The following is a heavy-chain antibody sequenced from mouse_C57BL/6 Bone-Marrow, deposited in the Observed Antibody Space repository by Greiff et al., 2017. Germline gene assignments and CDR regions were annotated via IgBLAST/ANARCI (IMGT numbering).Heavy chain of an antibody. D-gene: IGHD1-1*01. CDR2: INPSNGGT. J-gene: IGHJ4*01. V-gene: IGHV1-53*01. CDR1: GYTFTSYW. CDR3: ARCSNYYGSSYDAMDY. Sequence: QVQLQQPGTELVKPGASVKLSCKASGYTFTSYWMHWVKQRPGQGLEWIGNINPSNGGTNYNEKFKSKDTLTVDKSSSTAYMQLSSLTSEDSAVYYCARCSNYYGSSYDAMDYWGQGTSVTVSS.